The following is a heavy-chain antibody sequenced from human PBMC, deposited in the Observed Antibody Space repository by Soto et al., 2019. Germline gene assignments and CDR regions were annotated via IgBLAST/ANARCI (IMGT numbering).Heavy chain of an antibody. Sequence: QVQLVESGGGVVQPGRSLRLSCAASGFTFSSYGMHWVRQAPGKGLEWVAVISYDGSNKYYADSVKGRFTFSRDNSKNTLYLQMNSLRGEDKDVYYCAKDLGYSSSCPVCPEPYYFDYWGQGTLVTVSS. CDR1: GFTFSSYG. CDR3: AKDLGYSSSCPVCPEPYYFDY. J-gene: IGHJ4*02. D-gene: IGHD6-13*01. CDR2: ISYDGSNK. V-gene: IGHV3-30*18.